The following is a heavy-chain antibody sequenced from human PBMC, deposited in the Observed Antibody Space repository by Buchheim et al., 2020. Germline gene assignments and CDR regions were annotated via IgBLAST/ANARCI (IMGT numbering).Heavy chain of an antibody. J-gene: IGHJ6*02. CDR2: INPNSGGT. CDR3: AREMQYGGYITYYYYGMDV. D-gene: IGHD2-15*01. CDR1: GYTFTGYY. V-gene: IGHV1-2*04. Sequence: QVQLVQSGAEVKKPGASVKVSCKASGYTFTGYYMHWVRQAPGQGLEWMGWINPNSGGTNYAQKFQGWVTMTRDTSISTAYMELSRLRSEETDVYYCAREMQYGGYITYYYYGMDVWGQGTT.